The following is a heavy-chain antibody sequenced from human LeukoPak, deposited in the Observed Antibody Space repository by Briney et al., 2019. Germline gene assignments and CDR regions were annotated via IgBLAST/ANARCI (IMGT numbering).Heavy chain of an antibody. Sequence: PSETLSLTCTVSGGSISSYYWSWIRQPPGKGLEWIGYIYYSGSTNYNPSLKSRVTISVDTSKNQFSLKLSSVTAADTAVYYCARLPAVVVAATVHPRDYYYYGMDVWGQGTTVTVSS. J-gene: IGHJ6*02. CDR2: IYYSGST. D-gene: IGHD2-15*01. CDR1: GGSISSYY. CDR3: ARLPAVVVAATVHPRDYYYYGMDV. V-gene: IGHV4-59*08.